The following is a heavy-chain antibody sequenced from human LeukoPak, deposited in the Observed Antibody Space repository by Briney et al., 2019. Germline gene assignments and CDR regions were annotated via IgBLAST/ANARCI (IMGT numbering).Heavy chain of an antibody. D-gene: IGHD2-15*01. CDR1: GFSVSSAW. CDR2: INKDGSEE. CDR3: ARDLRSNTFSDYYGVDD. V-gene: IGHV3-7*01. Sequence: GGSLRLSCAASGFSVSSAWMRWVRQSPGKGLEWVANINKDGSEEYYVDSVRGRFTISRDNGKNSLNLQMDSLRVEDTAVYYCARDLRSNTFSDYYGVDDWGQGTTVIVSS. J-gene: IGHJ6*02.